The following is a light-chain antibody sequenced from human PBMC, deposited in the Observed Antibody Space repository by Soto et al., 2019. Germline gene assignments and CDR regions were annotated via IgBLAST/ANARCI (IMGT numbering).Light chain of an antibody. V-gene: IGKV1-9*01. Sequence: DIQLTQSPSFLSASVGDRVTVSCRASQDISTSLAWFQQKAGKVPQLLVYPASTLQNGVPSRFSGSGSGTYFTLTINSLQAEDFATYYCQHLRTYPFRLGQGTKLDIK. CDR2: PAS. CDR3: QHLRTYPFR. J-gene: IGKJ2*03. CDR1: QDISTS.